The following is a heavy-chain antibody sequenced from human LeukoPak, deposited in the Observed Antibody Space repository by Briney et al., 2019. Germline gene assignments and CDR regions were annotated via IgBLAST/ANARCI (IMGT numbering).Heavy chain of an antibody. CDR3: ARDFARSYTPGSGFRHYFDY. D-gene: IGHD3-3*01. J-gene: IGHJ4*02. V-gene: IGHV1-8*03. CDR1: GYTFTSYD. Sequence: ASVKVSCKASGYTFTSYDINWVRQATGQGLEWMGWMNPNSGNTGYAQKFQGRVTITRNTSISTVYMELSSLRSEDTALYYCARDFARSYTPGSGFRHYFDYWGQGTLVTVSS. CDR2: MNPNSGNT.